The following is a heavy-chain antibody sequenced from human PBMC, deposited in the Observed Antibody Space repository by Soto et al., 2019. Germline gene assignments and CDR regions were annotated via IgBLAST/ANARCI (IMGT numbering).Heavy chain of an antibody. CDR2: ISSSSSTI. V-gene: IGHV3-48*01. D-gene: IGHD3-3*01. J-gene: IGHJ4*02. CDR3: ARVIPGGLTYYADY. Sequence: GGSLRLSCAASGFTFSSYSMNWVRQAPGKGLEWVSYISSSSSTIYYADSVKGRFTISRDNAKNSLYLQMNSLRAEDTAVYYCARVIPGGLTYYADYWGQGTLVTVSS. CDR1: GFTFSSYS.